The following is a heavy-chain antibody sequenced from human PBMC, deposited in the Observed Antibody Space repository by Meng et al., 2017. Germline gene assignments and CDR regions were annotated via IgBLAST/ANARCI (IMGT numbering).Heavy chain of an antibody. CDR2: TYYRSIWST. D-gene: IGHD2/OR15-2a*01. V-gene: IGHV6-1*01. CDR1: GDSVSNDSAT. Sequence: QAGPGQGRPCQTTSLTWAVSGDSVSNDSATWNWVRQSPSRGLEWMGRTYYRSIWSTDYAVSLRGRLAVSPAISQNQIYLQLNSVTPEDTAVYFCAREAHLAGFPYWGQGTLVTVSS. J-gene: IGHJ4*02. CDR3: AREAHLAGFPY.